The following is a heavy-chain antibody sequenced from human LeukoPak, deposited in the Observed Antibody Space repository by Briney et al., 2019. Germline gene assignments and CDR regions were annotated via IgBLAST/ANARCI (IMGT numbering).Heavy chain of an antibody. D-gene: IGHD2-8*01. CDR3: ARDFNGLDI. CDR2: IYHNGST. V-gene: IGHV4-38-2*02. Sequence: SETLSLTCTVSGYSISSGYYWGWIRQPPGKGLEWIGSIYHNGSTYYNPSLKTRVTISIDTSRNQFSLNLSSVTAADAAVYYCARDFNGLDIWGQGTMVTVSS. J-gene: IGHJ3*02. CDR1: GYSISSGYY.